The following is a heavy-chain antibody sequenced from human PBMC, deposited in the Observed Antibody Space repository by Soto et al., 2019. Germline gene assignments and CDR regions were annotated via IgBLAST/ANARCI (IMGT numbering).Heavy chain of an antibody. Sequence: PSETLSLTCTVSGGSISSSSYYWGWIRQPPGKGLEWIESIYYSGSTYYNPSLKSRVTISVDTSKNQFSLKLSSVTAADTAVYYCARPGPVYYYDSPAYFQHWGQGTLVTVSS. CDR1: GGSISSSSYY. V-gene: IGHV4-39*01. J-gene: IGHJ1*01. CDR2: IYYSGST. CDR3: ARPGPVYYYDSPAYFQH. D-gene: IGHD3-22*01.